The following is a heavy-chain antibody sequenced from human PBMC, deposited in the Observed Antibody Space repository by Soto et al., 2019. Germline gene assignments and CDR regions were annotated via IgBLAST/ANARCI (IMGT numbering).Heavy chain of an antibody. J-gene: IGHJ4*02. CDR3: ARDIDYDIDY. CDR2: IYPKEDRA. D-gene: IGHD4-17*01. CDR1: VYIFKNYG. V-gene: IGHV1-18*01. Sequence: QVQLVQSGAEVQKPGASVKVSCKTSVYIFKNYGISWVRQAPGQGLEWMGWIYPKEDRANFAQNFQGRVTLTTDTPTSTAYIELRSLRFDDSAVYFCARDIDYDIDYWGQGTLVTVSS.